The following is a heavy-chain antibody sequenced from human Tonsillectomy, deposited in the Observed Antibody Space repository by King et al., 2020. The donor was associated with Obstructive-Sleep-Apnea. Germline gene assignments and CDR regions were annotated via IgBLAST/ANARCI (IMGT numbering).Heavy chain of an antibody. CDR2: ISSSSRYI. V-gene: IGHV3-21*01. J-gene: IGHJ1*01. D-gene: IGHD2-21*02. CDR1: GFTFSTYS. CDR3: ASEAYCGGDCLSGYFQH. Sequence: VQLVESGGGLVKPGGSLRLSCAASGFTFSTYSMNWVRQAPGKGLEWVSSISSSSRYIYFADSMKCRFTISRDNAKNSLYLQVNSLRAEDTAVYYCASEAYCGGDCLSGYFQHWGQGTLVTVSS.